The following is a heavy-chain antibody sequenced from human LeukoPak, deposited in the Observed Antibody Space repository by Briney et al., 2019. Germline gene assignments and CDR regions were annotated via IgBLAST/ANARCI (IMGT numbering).Heavy chain of an antibody. J-gene: IGHJ3*01. D-gene: IGHD2-2*01. CDR2: IKSKTDAETT. Sequence: GGSLRLSCADSGFTFTKDWMSWVRQAPGKGPEWVGRIKSKTDAETTDYAAPVKGRFTISRDDSKNTLFLQMNSLKTEDTAVYYCATERYCSSSTCPNAFEVWGQGTMVTVSS. CDR1: GFTFTKDW. CDR3: ATERYCSSSTCPNAFEV. V-gene: IGHV3-15*01.